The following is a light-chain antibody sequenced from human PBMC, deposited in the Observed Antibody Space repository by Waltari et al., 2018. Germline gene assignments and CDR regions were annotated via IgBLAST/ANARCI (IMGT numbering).Light chain of an antibody. CDR2: EVD. J-gene: IGLJ2*01. V-gene: IGLV2-8*01. Sequence: QSALTQPPSASGSPGQTVIISCTGTSSDIGAYKYVSWYQQIPGRAPALIIYEVDRRPPGVPDGFSGSKSGKPASLTVSGLQTEDEGDYYCSSYAGSNKLIFGGVTKLTVL. CDR3: SSYAGSNKLI. CDR1: SSDIGAYKY.